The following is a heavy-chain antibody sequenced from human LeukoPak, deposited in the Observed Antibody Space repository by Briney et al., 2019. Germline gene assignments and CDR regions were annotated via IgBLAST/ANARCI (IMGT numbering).Heavy chain of an antibody. CDR1: GGSIISYY. CDR2: IYTSGST. V-gene: IGHV4-4*09. Sequence: SETLSLTCTVSGGSIISYYWSWIRQPPGKGLEWIGYIYTSGSTNYNPPLKSRATISVDTSKNPFSLKLSSVTAADTAVYYCASGYSYGTNWFDPWGQGNLVTVSS. D-gene: IGHD5-18*01. J-gene: IGHJ5*02. CDR3: ASGYSYGTNWFDP.